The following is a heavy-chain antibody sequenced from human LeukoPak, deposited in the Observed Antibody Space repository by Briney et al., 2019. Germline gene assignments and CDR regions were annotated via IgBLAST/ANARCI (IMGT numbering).Heavy chain of an antibody. CDR2: IAYDGSRA. Sequence: QPGRSLSLSCAGSGFTFGGYGMHWFRQPPGKGLEWVAVIAYDGSRAFYADSVKGRFTISRDNSKNTMSVQMDDLRAEDTAVYYCTRHNNDHFDYWGQGTLVTVSS. D-gene: IGHD1-14*01. CDR1: GFTFGGYG. J-gene: IGHJ4*02. CDR3: TRHNNDHFDY. V-gene: IGHV3-33*01.